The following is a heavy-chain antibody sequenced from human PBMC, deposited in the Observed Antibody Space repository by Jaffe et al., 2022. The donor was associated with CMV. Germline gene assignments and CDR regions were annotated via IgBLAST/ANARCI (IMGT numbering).Heavy chain of an antibody. J-gene: IGHJ4*02. D-gene: IGHD3-22*01. CDR2: ISGSGGST. V-gene: IGHV3-23*01. CDR1: GFTLDNYA. Sequence: EVHLLESGGGLVQPGGSLRLSCVVSGFTLDNYAMTWVRQAPGKGLQWVSAISGSGGSTYYADSVKGRFTISRDISKNTLYLQMNTLRAGDTAIYSCARGNSAYYSYHDYWGQGILVTVSS. CDR3: ARGNSAYYSYHDY.